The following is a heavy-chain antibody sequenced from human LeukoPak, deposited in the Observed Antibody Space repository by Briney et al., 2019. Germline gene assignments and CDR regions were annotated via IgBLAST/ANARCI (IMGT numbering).Heavy chain of an antibody. Sequence: SETLSPTCAVYGGSFSGYYWSWIRQPPGKGLEWIGEINHSGSTNYNPSLKSRVTISVDTSKNQFSLKLSSVTAADTAVYYCARTTAFWYFDLWGRGTLVTVSS. CDR2: INHSGST. D-gene: IGHD4-17*01. CDR1: GGSFSGYY. V-gene: IGHV4-34*01. J-gene: IGHJ2*01. CDR3: ARTTAFWYFDL.